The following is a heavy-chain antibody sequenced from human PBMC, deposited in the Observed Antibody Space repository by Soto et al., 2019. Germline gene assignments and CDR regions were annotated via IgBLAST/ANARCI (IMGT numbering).Heavy chain of an antibody. CDR3: ARGGNRSYYGMDV. CDR2: SNRDGSST. D-gene: IGHD5-12*01. Sequence: EVQLVESGGGLVQPGGSLRLSCVASGFTFSDYWIHWVRQAPGKGLVWVSRSNRDGSSTTCADSVKGRFTTSRDNAKNMLYLQMDSLRAEDTAVYYCARGGNRSYYGMDVWGQGTTVTVSS. CDR1: GFTFSDYW. V-gene: IGHV3-74*01. J-gene: IGHJ6*02.